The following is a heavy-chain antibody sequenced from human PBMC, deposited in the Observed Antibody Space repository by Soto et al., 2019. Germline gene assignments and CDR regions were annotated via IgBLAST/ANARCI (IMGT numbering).Heavy chain of an antibody. V-gene: IGHV3-48*02. D-gene: IGHD6-19*01. CDR3: AREAGTWHLPLIWFDP. CDR2: ISSSSSTI. Sequence: EVQLVESGGGLVQPGGSLRLSCAASGFTFSSYSMNWVRQAPGKGLEWVSYISSSSSTIYYADSVKGRFTISRDNAKNSLYLQMNSLRDEDTAVYYCAREAGTWHLPLIWFDPWGQGTLVTVSS. J-gene: IGHJ5*02. CDR1: GFTFSSYS.